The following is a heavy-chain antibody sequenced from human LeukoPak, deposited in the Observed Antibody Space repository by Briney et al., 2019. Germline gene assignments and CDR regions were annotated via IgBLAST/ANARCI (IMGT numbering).Heavy chain of an antibody. D-gene: IGHD6-13*01. CDR2: ISYDGSNK. V-gene: IGHV3-30*18. CDR3: AKLAATGGYYLDY. CDR1: GFTFSSYG. J-gene: IGHJ4*02. Sequence: GGSLRLSCAASGFTFSSYGMHWVRQAPGKGLEWVAVISYDGSNKYYADSVKGRFTISRDNSKNTLYLQMNSLRAEDTAVYYCAKLAATGGYYLDYWGQGTLVTVSS.